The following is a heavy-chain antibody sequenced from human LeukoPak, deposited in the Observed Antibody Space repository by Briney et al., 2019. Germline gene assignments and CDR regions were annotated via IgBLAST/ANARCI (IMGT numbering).Heavy chain of an antibody. CDR1: GYTFTGYY. J-gene: IGHJ6*03. D-gene: IGHD2-2*01. CDR3: ARRTRDNCSSTSCYLPSSMDV. Sequence: ASVKLSCKASGYTFTGYYMHWVRQPPGQGPERMGWINPNSDGTNYAQKFQGRVTMTRDTSISTAYMELSRLRSEDTAVYYCARRTRDNCSSTSCYLPSSMDVWGKGTTVTVSS. CDR2: INPNSDGT. V-gene: IGHV1-2*02.